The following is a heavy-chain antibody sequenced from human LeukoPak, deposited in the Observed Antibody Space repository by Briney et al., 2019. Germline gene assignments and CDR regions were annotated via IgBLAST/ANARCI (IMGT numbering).Heavy chain of an antibody. J-gene: IGHJ4*02. CDR3: ARYPWLDPGNFDY. D-gene: IGHD6-19*01. V-gene: IGHV3-21*01. CDR1: GFTFSSYS. Sequence: PGGSLRLSCAASGFTFSSYSMNWVRQAPGKGLEWVSSISSSSSYIYYADSVKGRFTISRDNAKNSLYLQMNSLRAEDTAVYYCARYPWLDPGNFDYSGQGTLVTVSS. CDR2: ISSSSSYI.